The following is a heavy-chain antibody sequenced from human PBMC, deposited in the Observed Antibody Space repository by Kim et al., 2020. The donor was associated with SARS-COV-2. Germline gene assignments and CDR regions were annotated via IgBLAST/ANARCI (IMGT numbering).Heavy chain of an antibody. J-gene: IGHJ4*02. Sequence: ASVKVSCKVSGYTLTELSMHWVRQAPGKGLEWMGGFDPEDGETIYAQKFQGRVTMTEDTSTDTAYMELSSLRSEDTAVYYCATVHYDFWSGYPYYFDYWGQGTLVTVSS. V-gene: IGHV1-24*01. D-gene: IGHD3-3*01. CDR1: GYTLTELS. CDR2: FDPEDGET. CDR3: ATVHYDFWSGYPYYFDY.